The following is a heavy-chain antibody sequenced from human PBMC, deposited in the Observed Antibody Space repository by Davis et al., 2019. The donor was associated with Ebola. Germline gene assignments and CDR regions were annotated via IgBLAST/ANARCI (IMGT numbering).Heavy chain of an antibody. Sequence: GESLKISCPASGLTFSNFAMSWVRQAPGKGLEWVSAISGSGGSTYYADSVKGRFTISRDNAKNSLYLQMNSLRDEDTAVYYCALAAAGTRWGQGTLVTVSS. J-gene: IGHJ4*02. CDR3: ALAAAGTR. CDR1: GLTFSNFA. V-gene: IGHV3-23*01. CDR2: ISGSGGST. D-gene: IGHD6-13*01.